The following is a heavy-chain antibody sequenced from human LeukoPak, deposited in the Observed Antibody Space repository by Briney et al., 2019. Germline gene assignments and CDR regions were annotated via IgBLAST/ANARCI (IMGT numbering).Heavy chain of an antibody. CDR1: GGSISSYY. D-gene: IGHD2-2*01. Sequence: PSETLSLTCTVSGGSISSYYWNWVRQPPGKGLEWIAYIYDSGSTNYNPSLKSRVTISVDTSKNQFSLKLSSVTAADTAVYYCASGVVAGALRPFDSWGQGTLVTVSS. V-gene: IGHV4-59*01. CDR2: IYDSGST. CDR3: ASGVVAGALRPFDS. J-gene: IGHJ4*02.